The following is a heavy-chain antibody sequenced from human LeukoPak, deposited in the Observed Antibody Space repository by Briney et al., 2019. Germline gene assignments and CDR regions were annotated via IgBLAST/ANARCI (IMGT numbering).Heavy chain of an antibody. CDR3: ARFPDYSNYLLFDY. D-gene: IGHD4-11*01. V-gene: IGHV4-61*01. Sequence: SETLSLTCTISGGSGSISSFYWSWIRQPPGKGLEWIGYIHYSGRTNYNPSLESRVSISVDTSKNQFSLKLSSVTAADTAVYYCARFPDYSNYLLFDYWGQGTLVTVSS. CDR1: GGSGSISSFY. CDR2: IHYSGRT. J-gene: IGHJ4*02.